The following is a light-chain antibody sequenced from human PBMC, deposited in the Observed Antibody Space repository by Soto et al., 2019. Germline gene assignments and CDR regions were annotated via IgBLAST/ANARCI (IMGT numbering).Light chain of an antibody. CDR1: QSVSSSY. CDR2: GAS. CDR3: QQRSNWLLT. Sequence: EIVLTQSPGTLSSSPGERATLACRASQSVSSSYLAWYPQKHGQXPRLLIYGASTRATGIPARFSGSGSGTELTITISSLKSEDFEVYYCQQRSNWLLTFGGGTKVDIK. J-gene: IGKJ4*01. V-gene: IGKV3D-20*02.